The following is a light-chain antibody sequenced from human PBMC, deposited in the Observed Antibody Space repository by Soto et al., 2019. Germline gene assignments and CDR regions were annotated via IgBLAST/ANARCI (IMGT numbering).Light chain of an antibody. CDR2: EVS. Sequence: QSALTQPTSVSVSPGQSITISCTGTSSDIGTYNYVSWYQQHPGKVPKLMIYEVSNRPSGVSNRFSGSKSGNTASLAISGLQAEDEDDYYCSSYTTSSTQVFGGGTKLTVL. CDR1: SSDIGTYNY. V-gene: IGLV2-14*01. J-gene: IGLJ3*02. CDR3: SSYTTSSTQV.